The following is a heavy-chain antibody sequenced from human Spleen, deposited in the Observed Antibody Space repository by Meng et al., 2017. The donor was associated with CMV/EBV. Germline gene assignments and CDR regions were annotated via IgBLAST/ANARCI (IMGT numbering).Heavy chain of an antibody. J-gene: IGHJ4*02. D-gene: IGHD6-25*01. CDR3: ARGLGSSGTPPDY. CDR1: GYNFTNFD. CDR2: MSPKSGDT. V-gene: IGHV1-8*01. Sequence: QVQLVQSGAEVKKPGASVKVSCKASGYNFTNFDLTWVRQATGQGLQWMGWMSPKSGDTGYAQNLQGRVTMTSNTSINTAYMELSSLRSEDTAVYCCARGLGSSGTPPDYWGQGTLVTVSS.